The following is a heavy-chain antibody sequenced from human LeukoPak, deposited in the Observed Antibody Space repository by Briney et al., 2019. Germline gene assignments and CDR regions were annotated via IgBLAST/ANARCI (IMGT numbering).Heavy chain of an antibody. CDR2: ISGGDGTT. CDR3: ARDEPFDY. V-gene: IGHV3-23*01. CDR1: GFTFSSSA. J-gene: IGHJ4*02. Sequence: GGSPRLSCAASGFTFSSSAMSWVRQAPGKGLEWVSNISGGDGTTYYADSVKGRFTISRDNSKNTLYLQMNSLRAEDTAVYYCARDEPFDYWGQGTLVTVSS. D-gene: IGHD1-14*01.